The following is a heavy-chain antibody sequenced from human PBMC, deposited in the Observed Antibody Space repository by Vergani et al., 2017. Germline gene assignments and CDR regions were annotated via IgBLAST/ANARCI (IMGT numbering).Heavy chain of an antibody. Sequence: EVQLLESGGGLVQPGGSLRLSCAASGFTFSSYAMSWVRQAPGKGLEWVSAISGSGGSTYYADSVKGRFTISRDNSKNTLYLQMNSLRAEDTAVYYCARGPLYYYDSSGYRHYFDYWGQGTLVTVSS. J-gene: IGHJ4*02. CDR2: ISGSGGST. CDR1: GFTFSSYA. CDR3: ARGPLYYYDSSGYRHYFDY. V-gene: IGHV3-23*01. D-gene: IGHD3-22*01.